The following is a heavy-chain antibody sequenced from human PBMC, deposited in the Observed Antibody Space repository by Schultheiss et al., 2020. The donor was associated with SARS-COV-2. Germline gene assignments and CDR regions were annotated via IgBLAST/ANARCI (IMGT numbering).Heavy chain of an antibody. D-gene: IGHD2-21*02. V-gene: IGHV4-39*01. J-gene: IGHJ3*02. CDR2: IYYSGST. CDR3: AQPKAYCGGDCYSHDAFDI. CDR1: GGSISSSSYY. Sequence: SETLSLTCTVSGGSISSSSYYWGWIRQPPGKGLEWIGSIYYSGSTYYNPSLNSRVTISVDTSKNQFSLKLSSVTAADTAVYYCAQPKAYCGGDCYSHDAFDIWGQGTMVTVSS.